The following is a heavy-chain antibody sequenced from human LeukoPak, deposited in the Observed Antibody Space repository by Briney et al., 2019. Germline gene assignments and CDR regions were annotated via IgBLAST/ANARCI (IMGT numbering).Heavy chain of an antibody. V-gene: IGHV3-30*04. CDR1: GFTFSSYA. D-gene: IGHD1-26*01. CDR3: ARSSGGSYPEFDY. Sequence: SGRSLRLSCAASGFTFSSYAMHWVRQAPDKGLEWVSVISYDGSDKYYADSVKGRFTISRDDSKNTLYLQMNSLRAEDTAIYYCARSSGGSYPEFDYWGQGTLVTVSS. J-gene: IGHJ4*02. CDR2: ISYDGSDK.